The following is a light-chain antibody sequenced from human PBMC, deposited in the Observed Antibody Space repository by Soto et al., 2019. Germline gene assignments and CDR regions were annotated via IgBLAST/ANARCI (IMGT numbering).Light chain of an antibody. V-gene: IGKV3-11*01. CDR1: QSVSIY. Sequence: DIVLTQSPATLSLSPGERATLSCWASQSVSIYLAWYQQKPGQAPRLLIYDASSRATGIPARFSGSGSGTDFTLTISSVEPEDFAVYYCQQRSNWITFGQGTRLEIK. CDR2: DAS. J-gene: IGKJ5*01. CDR3: QQRSNWIT.